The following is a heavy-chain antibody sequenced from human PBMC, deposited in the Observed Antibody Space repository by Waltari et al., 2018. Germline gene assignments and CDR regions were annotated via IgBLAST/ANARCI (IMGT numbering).Heavy chain of an antibody. CDR2: VYYSGGS. J-gene: IGHJ3*01. V-gene: IGHV4-59*08. CDR3: ARGGHYDAVTSFYSDALHV. Sequence: QVQLQESGPGLVKPSETLSLTCVVSGGSMDSYFWNWLRQPPGKGLEWIGYVYYSGGSKCNTSLESRVTISADTSRNEVSLSLTSVTAADTAVYFCARGGHYDAVTSFYSDALHVWGRGTTVIVSS. CDR1: GGSMDSYF. D-gene: IGHD3-3*01.